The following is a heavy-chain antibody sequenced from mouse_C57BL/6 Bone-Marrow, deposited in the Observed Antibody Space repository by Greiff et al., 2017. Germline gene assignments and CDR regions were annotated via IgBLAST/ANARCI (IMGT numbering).Heavy chain of an antibody. CDR1: GFTFSDYY. Sequence: DVHLVESGGGLVQPGGSLKLSCAASGFTFSDYYMYWVRQTPEKRLEWVAYICNGGGSTYYPNTVKGRFTISRDNAKNTLYLEMSRLKSEVTAMYYDASLGYGWYFDDWGTGTTVTVSS. CDR3: ASLGYGWYFDD. CDR2: ICNGGGST. V-gene: IGHV5-12*01. J-gene: IGHJ1*03. D-gene: IGHD2-2*01.